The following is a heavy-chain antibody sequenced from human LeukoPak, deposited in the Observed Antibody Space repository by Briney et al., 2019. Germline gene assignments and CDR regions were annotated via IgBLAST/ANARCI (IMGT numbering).Heavy chain of an antibody. D-gene: IGHD3-10*01. CDR2: IYYSGST. CDR3: ARDHYYGSGSYYWGFYYYYYMDV. CDR1: GGSISSSSYY. V-gene: IGHV4-39*07. J-gene: IGHJ6*03. Sequence: SETLSLTCTVSGGSISSSSYYWGWIRQPPGKGLEWIGSIYYSGSTYYNPSLKSRVTISVDTSKNQFSLKLSPVTAADTAVYYCARDHYYGSGSYYWGFYYYYYMDVWGKGTTVTVSS.